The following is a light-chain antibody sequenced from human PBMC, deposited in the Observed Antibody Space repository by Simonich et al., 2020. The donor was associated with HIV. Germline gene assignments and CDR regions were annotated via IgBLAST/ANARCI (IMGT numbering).Light chain of an antibody. CDR1: QSLSYSSNNRHY. V-gene: IGKV4-1*01. CDR3: QQYYTTPPT. J-gene: IGKJ1*01. Sequence: DIVLTQSPDSLPVSLGEWATINCKSSQSLSYSSNNRHYLAWYQQKPGQPPKLLIYWASTRESGVPDRFSGSGSGTDFTLTISSLQAEDVAVYYCQQYYTTPPTFGQGTKVEIK. CDR2: WAS.